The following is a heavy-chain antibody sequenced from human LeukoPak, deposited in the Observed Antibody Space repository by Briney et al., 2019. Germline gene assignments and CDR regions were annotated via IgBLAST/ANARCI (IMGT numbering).Heavy chain of an antibody. Sequence: TLSLTCTVSGGSISSGSYYWSWIRQPAGKGLEWIGRIYTSGSTNYNPSLKSRVTISVDTSKNQFSLRLSSVTAADTAVYYCARVTGYMTEDYFDYWGQGTLITVSS. CDR2: IYTSGST. CDR1: GGSISSGSYY. J-gene: IGHJ4*02. CDR3: ARVTGYMTEDYFDY. V-gene: IGHV4-61*02. D-gene: IGHD6-13*01.